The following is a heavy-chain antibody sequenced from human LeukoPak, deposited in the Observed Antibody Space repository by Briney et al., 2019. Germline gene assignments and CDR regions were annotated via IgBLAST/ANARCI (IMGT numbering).Heavy chain of an antibody. Sequence: SETLSLTCAVYGGSFSGYYWSWIRQPPGKGLEWIGEVNHSGSTNYNPSLKSRVTISVDTSKNQCSLKLSSVTAADTAVYYCARGRYVWGSYRAYFDYWGQGTLVTVSS. CDR3: ARGRYVWGSYRAYFDY. J-gene: IGHJ4*02. D-gene: IGHD3-16*02. CDR2: VNHSGST. V-gene: IGHV4-34*01. CDR1: GGSFSGYY.